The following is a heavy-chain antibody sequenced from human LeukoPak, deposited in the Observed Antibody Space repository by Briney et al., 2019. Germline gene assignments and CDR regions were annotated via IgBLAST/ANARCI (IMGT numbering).Heavy chain of an antibody. J-gene: IGHJ4*02. Sequence: ASVKVSCKTSGYTFTGYHVHWVRQAPGQGLEWMGWFNANSGDTKYAQKFQGRVTMTRDTSIGTDYMELTSLISDDTAIYYCARDPYDSNYYFDYWGQGTLVTVAS. CDR2: FNANSGDT. CDR3: ARDPYDSNYYFDY. D-gene: IGHD3-9*01. V-gene: IGHV1-2*02. CDR1: GYTFTGYH.